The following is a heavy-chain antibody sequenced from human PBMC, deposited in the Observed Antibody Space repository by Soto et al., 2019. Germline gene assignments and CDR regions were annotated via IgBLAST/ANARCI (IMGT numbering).Heavy chain of an antibody. J-gene: IGHJ4*02. V-gene: IGHV1-2*02. CDR3: ARGVSVYYGSGSYLPDN. Sequence: ASVKVSCKASGYTFTGYYMHWVRQAPGQGLEWMGWINPNSGGTNYAQKFQGRVTMTRDTSISTAYMELSRLRSDDTAVYYCARGVSVYYGSGSYLPDNWGLGTLVTVSS. D-gene: IGHD3-10*01. CDR2: INPNSGGT. CDR1: GYTFTGYY.